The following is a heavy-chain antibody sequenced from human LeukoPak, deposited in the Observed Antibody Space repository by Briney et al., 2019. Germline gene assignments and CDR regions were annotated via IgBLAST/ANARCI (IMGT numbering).Heavy chain of an antibody. CDR1: GFTFSSYA. Sequence: GGSLRLSCAASGFTFSSYAMYWVCQAPGKGLEWVAVISYDGSNEYYADSVKGRFTISRDNPKNTLYLQMNSLRAEDTAVYYCARGSPPDYWGQGALVTVSS. CDR3: ARGSPPDY. V-gene: IGHV3-30-3*01. J-gene: IGHJ4*02. CDR2: ISYDGSNE. D-gene: IGHD2-15*01.